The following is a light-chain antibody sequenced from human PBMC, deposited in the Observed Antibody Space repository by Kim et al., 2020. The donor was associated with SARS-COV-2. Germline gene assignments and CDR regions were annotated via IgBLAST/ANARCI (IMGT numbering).Light chain of an antibody. J-gene: IGLJ3*02. V-gene: IGLV4-69*01. Sequence: VLTQSPSASASLGASVKLTCTLSSGHSNYVIAWHQQQPEKVPRYLMKLNSDGSHNRGDGIPDRFSGSSSGAERYLTISSLQSEDEADYYCQTWGSGIQVFGGGTQLTVL. CDR2: LNSDGSH. CDR3: QTWGSGIQV. CDR1: SGHSNYV.